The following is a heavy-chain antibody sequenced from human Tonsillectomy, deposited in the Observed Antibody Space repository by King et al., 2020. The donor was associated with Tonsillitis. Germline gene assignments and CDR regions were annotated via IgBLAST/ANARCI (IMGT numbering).Heavy chain of an antibody. CDR1: GYTFTSYG. V-gene: IGHV1-18*04. CDR3: ARAGATDSFDI. Sequence: VQLVESGAEVKKPGASVKVSCKASGYTFTSYGISWVRQAPGQGLEWMGWISGYIDHTQYSLKLQGRVTMTKDTSTGTAYMELRSLRSDDTAVYYCARAGATDSFDICGQGTKVIVSS. CDR2: ISGYIDHT. J-gene: IGHJ3*02.